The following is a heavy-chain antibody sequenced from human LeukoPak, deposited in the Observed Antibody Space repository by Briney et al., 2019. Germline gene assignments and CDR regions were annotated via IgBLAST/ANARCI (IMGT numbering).Heavy chain of an antibody. D-gene: IGHD4-17*01. V-gene: IGHV1-2*02. J-gene: IGHJ4*02. CDR2: INANSGVT. CDR1: RYTFSGYY. Sequence: ASVKVSCKASRYTFSGYYVHWVRQAPGQGREWMGWINANSGVTNYAQNFQGRVTMTRDTSISTVYMELSSLRSDDTAVYYCASYGDFSHNLDYWGQGTLVTVSS. CDR3: ASYGDFSHNLDY.